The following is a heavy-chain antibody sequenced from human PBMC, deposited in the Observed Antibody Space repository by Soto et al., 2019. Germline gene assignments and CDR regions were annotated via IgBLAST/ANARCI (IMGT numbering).Heavy chain of an antibody. CDR2: TYYRSKWYN. CDR1: GGSVSSSSAA. J-gene: IGHJ4*02. Sequence: PSQTLSLTCAISGGSVSSSSAAWNWIRQSPSRGLEWQGRTYYRSKWYNEYAVPVRSRITINPDTSKNQFSLQLNSVTPEDTAVYYCARTQGYFDSWGQGTLVTVSS. V-gene: IGHV6-1*01. CDR3: ARTQGYFDS.